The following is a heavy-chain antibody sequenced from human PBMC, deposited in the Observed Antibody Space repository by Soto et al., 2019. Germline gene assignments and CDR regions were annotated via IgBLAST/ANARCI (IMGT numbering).Heavy chain of an antibody. D-gene: IGHD5-18*01. CDR2: ISAYNGNT. V-gene: IGHV1-18*01. J-gene: IGHJ4*02. Sequence: ASVKVSCKASGYTFTSYGISWVRQAPGQGLEWMGWISAYNGNTNYAQKLLGRVTMTTDTSTSTAYMELRSLRSDDTAVYYCARGGYSYGNGGYFDYWGQGTLVTVSS. CDR1: GYTFTSYG. CDR3: ARGGYSYGNGGYFDY.